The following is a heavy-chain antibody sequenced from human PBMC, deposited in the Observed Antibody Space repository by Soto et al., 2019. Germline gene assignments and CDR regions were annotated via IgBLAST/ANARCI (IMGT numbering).Heavy chain of an antibody. CDR1: GFTFSSYW. J-gene: IGHJ6*03. CDR2: INSDGSST. CDR3: AREDDYYYYYMDV. Sequence: GGSLRLSCAASGFTFSSYWMHWVRQAPGKGLVWVSRINSDGSSTSYADSVKGRFTISRDNAKNTLYLQMNSLRAEDTAVYYCAREDDYYYYYMDVWGKGTTVTV. V-gene: IGHV3-74*01.